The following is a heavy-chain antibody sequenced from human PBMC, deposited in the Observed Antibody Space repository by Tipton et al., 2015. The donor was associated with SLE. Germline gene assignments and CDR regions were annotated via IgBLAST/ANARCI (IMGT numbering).Heavy chain of an antibody. Sequence: LRLTCAVSGGPITTYYWHWVRQTPGKGLEWIGYFYYSGSTKYNPSLKSRVTMSVDTSKNHFSVKLSSVTAADTAIYYCARVWSGYSSSYFDLWGRGTLVTVSS. CDR2: FYYSGST. J-gene: IGHJ2*01. D-gene: IGHD3-3*01. V-gene: IGHV4-59*01. CDR1: GGPITTYY. CDR3: ARVWSGYSSSYFDL.